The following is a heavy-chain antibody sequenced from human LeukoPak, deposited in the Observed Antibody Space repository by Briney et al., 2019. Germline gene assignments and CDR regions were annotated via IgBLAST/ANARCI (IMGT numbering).Heavy chain of an antibody. CDR1: GFTFSSYS. D-gene: IGHD2-2*01. V-gene: IGHV3-21*01. J-gene: IGHJ3*02. CDR3: ASGRVRDIVVVPAARSAFDI. Sequence: KPGGSLRLSCAASGFTFSSYSMNWVRQAPGKGLEWVSSISSSSSYIYYADSVKGRFTISRDNAKNSLYLQMNSLRAEDTAVYYCASGRVRDIVVVPAARSAFDIWGQGTMVTVSS. CDR2: ISSSSSYI.